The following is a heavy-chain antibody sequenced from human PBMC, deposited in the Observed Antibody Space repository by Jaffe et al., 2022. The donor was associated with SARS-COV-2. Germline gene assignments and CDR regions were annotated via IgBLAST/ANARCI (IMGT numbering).Heavy chain of an antibody. CDR3: ARDLLVVRGVNPVDH. V-gene: IGHV3-48*02. J-gene: IGHJ4*02. D-gene: IGHD3-10*01. CDR2: IGSRSDTI. Sequence: EVHLVESGGGLVQPGGSLRLSCAASGFSFSSYSMNWVRQAPGKGLEWVSYIGSRSDTIYYADSVKGRFTISRDNAKNSLYLQMNSLRDEDTAVYYCARDLLVVRGVNPVDHWGRGTPVTVSS. CDR1: GFSFSSYS.